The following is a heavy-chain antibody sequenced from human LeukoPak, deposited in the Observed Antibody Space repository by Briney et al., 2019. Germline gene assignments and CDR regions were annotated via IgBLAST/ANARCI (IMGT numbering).Heavy chain of an antibody. CDR2: IYYSGST. J-gene: IGHJ5*02. Sequence: SETLSLTCAVSGGSISSGGYSWSWIRQPPGKGLEWIGYIYYSGSTYYNPSLKSRVTMSVDTSTNQFFLKMTSVTAADTGVYSCARDSGTTGEVKFDPWGRGTLVTVSS. CDR3: ARDSGTTGEVKFDP. D-gene: IGHD3-10*01. CDR1: GGSISSGGYS. V-gene: IGHV4-30-4*07.